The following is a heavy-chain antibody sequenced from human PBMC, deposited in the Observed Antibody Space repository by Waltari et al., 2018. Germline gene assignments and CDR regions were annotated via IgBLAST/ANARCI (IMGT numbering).Heavy chain of an antibody. CDR2: IHHSGAT. CDR1: GFSISIGYW. D-gene: IGHD3-3*01. J-gene: IGHJ4*02. V-gene: IGHV4-38-2*02. Sequence: QVQLQESGPGLVEPSETLSLTCDVSGFSISIGYWWGWIRQPPGKGLEWIGIIHHSGATYYNPALRSRVTISVDTSKNQFSLKLTSVTAADTAVYYCARDGSGVANWVSMFWGQGTLVTVSS. CDR3: ARDGSGVANWVSMF.